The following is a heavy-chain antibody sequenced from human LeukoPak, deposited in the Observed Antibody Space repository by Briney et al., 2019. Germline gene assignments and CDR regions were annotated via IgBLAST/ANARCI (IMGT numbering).Heavy chain of an antibody. J-gene: IGHJ4*02. CDR2: MNPNSGNT. V-gene: IGHV1-8*01. CDR3: ARGCFNFGGDCYSDY. Sequence: GASVKVSCKASGYTFTSYDINWVRQATGLGLEWMGWMNPNSGNTGYAQKFQGRVTMTRNTSISTAYMELSSLRSEDTAVYYCARGCFNFGGDCYSDYWGQGTLVTVSS. D-gene: IGHD2-21*02. CDR1: GYTFTSYD.